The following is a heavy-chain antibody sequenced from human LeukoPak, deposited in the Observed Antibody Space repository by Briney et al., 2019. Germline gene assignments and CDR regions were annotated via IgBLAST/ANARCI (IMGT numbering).Heavy chain of an antibody. CDR3: ARGWGSMAAYYFGY. CDR2: ISYDGSNS. D-gene: IGHD2/OR15-2a*01. CDR1: GFTFSSYA. V-gene: IGHV3-30-3*01. Sequence: GGSLRLSCAASGFTFSSYAMHWVRQAPGKGLEWVAVISYDGSNSYYADPVKGRFTVSRDNSKNTLYLQVSSLTAEDTAVYYCARGWGSMAAYYFGYWGQGTLVTVSS. J-gene: IGHJ4*02.